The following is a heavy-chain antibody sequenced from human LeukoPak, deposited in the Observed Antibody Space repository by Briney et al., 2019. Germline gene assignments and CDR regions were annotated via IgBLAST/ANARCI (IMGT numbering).Heavy chain of an antibody. D-gene: IGHD5-12*01. CDR1: GFTFSSYS. CDR2: ISSSSSYI. CDR3: ARAVVALDY. J-gene: IGHJ4*02. V-gene: IGHV3-21*01. Sequence: GESLRLSCAASGFTFSSYSMNWVRQAPGKGLEWVSSISSSSSYIYYADSVKGRFTISRDNAKNSLYLQMNSLRAENTAVYYCARAVVALDYWGQGTLVTVSS.